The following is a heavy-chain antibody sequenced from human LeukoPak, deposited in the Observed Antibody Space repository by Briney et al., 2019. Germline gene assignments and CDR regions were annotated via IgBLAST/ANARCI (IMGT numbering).Heavy chain of an antibody. CDR3: ARADSSSWYRAFDI. Sequence: ASVKVSCKASAYTFTVYYMHWVRQAPGQGLEWMGWINPNSGGTNYAQKFQGRVTMTRYTSISTAYMELSRLRSGDTAVYYCARADSSSWYRAFDIWGQGTMVTVSS. V-gene: IGHV1-2*02. J-gene: IGHJ3*02. CDR1: AYTFTVYY. CDR2: INPNSGGT. D-gene: IGHD6-13*01.